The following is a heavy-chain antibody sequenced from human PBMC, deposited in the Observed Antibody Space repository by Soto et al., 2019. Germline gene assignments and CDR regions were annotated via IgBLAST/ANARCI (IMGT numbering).Heavy chain of an antibody. CDR2: ISSSGDYI. CDR1: GFTFSNYY. Sequence: EVQLVESGGGLVKPGGSLRLSCAASGFTFSNYYMNWVRQAPGKGLEWVSSISSSGDYIYYADSVKGRFTTSRDNAKNSLYLRMNSLRAEDTAVYYCASPPPAAISPYWYLDLWGRGTLVTVSS. V-gene: IGHV3-21*01. CDR3: ASPPPAAISPYWYLDL. J-gene: IGHJ2*01. D-gene: IGHD2-2*02.